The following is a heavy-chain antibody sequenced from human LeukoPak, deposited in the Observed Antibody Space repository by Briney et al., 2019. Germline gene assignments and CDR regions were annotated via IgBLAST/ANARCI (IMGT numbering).Heavy chain of an antibody. Sequence: GASVKVSCKASGYTFTGYYMHWVRQAPGQGLEWMGWINPNSGGTNYAQKFQGRVTMTKDTSISTAYMELSRLRSDDTAVYYCARAQGYYYDSSGYYIFVYWGQGTLVTVS. CDR2: INPNSGGT. CDR3: ARAQGYYYDSSGYYIFVY. V-gene: IGHV1-2*02. CDR1: GYTFTGYY. J-gene: IGHJ4*02. D-gene: IGHD3-22*01.